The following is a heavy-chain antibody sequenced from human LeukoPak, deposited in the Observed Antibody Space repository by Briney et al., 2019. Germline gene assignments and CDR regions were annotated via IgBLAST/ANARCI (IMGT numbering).Heavy chain of an antibody. J-gene: IGHJ4*02. CDR1: GFPFSDYW. Sequence: GGSLRLSXAASGFPFSDYWMDWVRQAPGKGMEWVANIKQDGSEHYYADSVKGRFTISRDNAKNSLYLEMNSLRAEDTAVYYCSRSLDYWGQGALVTVSS. V-gene: IGHV3-7*01. CDR3: SRSLDY. CDR2: IKQDGSEH.